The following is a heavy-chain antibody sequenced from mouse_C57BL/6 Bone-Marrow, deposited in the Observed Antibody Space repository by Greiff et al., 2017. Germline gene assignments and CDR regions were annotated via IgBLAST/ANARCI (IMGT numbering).Heavy chain of an antibody. Sequence: QVQLKESGPGLVQPSQSLSITCTVSGFSLTSYGVHWVRQPPGKGLEWLGVIWSGGSTDYNAAFISRLSISKDNSKSQVFFKMNSLQADDTAIYYCAKEGARTMVTEGFAYWGQGTLVTVSA. CDR2: IWSGGST. V-gene: IGHV2-4*01. CDR3: AKEGARTMVTEGFAY. D-gene: IGHD2-2*01. CDR1: GFSLTSYG. J-gene: IGHJ3*01.